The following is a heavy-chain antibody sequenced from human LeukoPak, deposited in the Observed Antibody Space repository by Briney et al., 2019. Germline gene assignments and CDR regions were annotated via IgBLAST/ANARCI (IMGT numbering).Heavy chain of an antibody. D-gene: IGHD4-17*01. CDR1: GFTFSSYG. V-gene: IGHV3-30*18. CDR2: ISYDGSNK. Sequence: GWSLRLSCAASGFTFSSYGMHWVRQAPGKGLEWVAVISYDGSNKYYADSVKGRFTISRDNSKNTLYLQMNSLRAEDTAVYYCAKGGLRSPFDYWGQGTLVTVSS. J-gene: IGHJ4*02. CDR3: AKGGLRSPFDY.